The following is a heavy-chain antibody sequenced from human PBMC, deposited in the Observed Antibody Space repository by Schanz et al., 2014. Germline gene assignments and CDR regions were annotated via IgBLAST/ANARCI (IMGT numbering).Heavy chain of an antibody. V-gene: IGHV3-53*01. CDR2: IYNGGGGRT. J-gene: IGHJ6*02. CDR1: GYTVSSNY. Sequence: EVQLVESGGGLIQPGGSLRLSCAASGYTVSSNYMSWVRQAPGKGLEWVSVIYNGGGGRTYYADSVKGRFTISSDNSKTPVLLQMNSLRAEDTGVYYCAGAAYCRGAGCALYYALDVWGQGTTVTVSS. CDR3: AGAAYCRGAGCALYYALDV. D-gene: IGHD2-15*01.